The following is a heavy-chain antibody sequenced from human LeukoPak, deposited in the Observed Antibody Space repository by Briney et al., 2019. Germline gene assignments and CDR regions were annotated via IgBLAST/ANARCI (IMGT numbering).Heavy chain of an antibody. CDR2: ITSSGSTI. Sequence: GGSLRLSCAASEFPFSSYEMNWVRQAPGKGLEWVSCITSSGSTIFYADSVKGRFTISRDNAKNSLYLQMNSLRAEDTAVYYCARMGGGGYYFDYWGQGILVSVSS. J-gene: IGHJ4*02. CDR1: EFPFSSYE. V-gene: IGHV3-48*03. D-gene: IGHD1-26*01. CDR3: ARMGGGGYYFDY.